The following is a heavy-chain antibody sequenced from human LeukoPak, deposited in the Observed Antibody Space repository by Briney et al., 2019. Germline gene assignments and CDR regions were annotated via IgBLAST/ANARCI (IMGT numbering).Heavy chain of an antibody. CDR2: ISAYNGNT. CDR1: GYTFTSYG. V-gene: IGHV1-18*01. D-gene: IGHD1-26*01. Sequence: ASVKVSCKASGYTFTSYGISWVRQAPGQGLEWMGWISAYNGNTNYAQKLQGRVTMTTDTSTSTAYMELRSLRSDDTAVCYCARDGSGSYPSSVDYWGQGTLVTVSS. J-gene: IGHJ4*02. CDR3: ARDGSGSYPSSVDY.